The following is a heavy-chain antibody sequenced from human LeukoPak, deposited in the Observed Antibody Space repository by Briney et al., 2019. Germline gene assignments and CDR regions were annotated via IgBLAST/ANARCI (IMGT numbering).Heavy chain of an antibody. D-gene: IGHD6-25*01. J-gene: IGHJ3*02. Sequence: WETLSLTCTASGVSISSYDWIWIRQPPGKGLEWIGDIYYSGSSNYNPSLKNGGSISVDTSKNQLSLRLSSVTPADTAVYYCARAGRGTGIAASPIWGQGTMVTVSS. V-gene: IGHV4-59*01. CDR2: IYYSGSS. CDR1: GVSISSYD. CDR3: ARAGRGTGIAASPI.